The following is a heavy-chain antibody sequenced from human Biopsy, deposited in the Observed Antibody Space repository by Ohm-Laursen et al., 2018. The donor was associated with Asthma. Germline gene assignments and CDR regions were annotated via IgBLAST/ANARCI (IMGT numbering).Heavy chain of an antibody. D-gene: IGHD5-12*01. CDR1: GFTFSSYG. CDR2: MSYDGSIK. J-gene: IGHJ4*02. Sequence: SLRLSCTASGFTFSSYGMDWVRQAPGKGLEWVALMSYDGSIKDYADSVKGRFTISRDNSMNTLYLHMNSLRTEDTAVYYCAKRRGYSGHDNDYWGQGTLVIVSS. CDR3: AKRRGYSGHDNDY. V-gene: IGHV3-30*18.